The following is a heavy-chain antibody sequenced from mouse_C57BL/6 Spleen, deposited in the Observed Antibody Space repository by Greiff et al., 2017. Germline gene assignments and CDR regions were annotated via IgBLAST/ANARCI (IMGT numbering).Heavy chain of an antibody. J-gene: IGHJ1*03. D-gene: IGHD1-1*01. V-gene: IGHV1-78*01. CDR2: IYPRDGST. CDR3: ARMRYYGSSYGYFDV. CDR1: GYTFTDHT. Sequence: VKLVESDAELVKPGASVKISCKVSGYTFTDHTIHWMKQRPEQGLEWIGYIYPRDGSTKYNEKFKGKATLTADKSSSSAYMQLNSLTSEDSAVYFCARMRYYGSSYGYFDVWGTGTTVTVSS.